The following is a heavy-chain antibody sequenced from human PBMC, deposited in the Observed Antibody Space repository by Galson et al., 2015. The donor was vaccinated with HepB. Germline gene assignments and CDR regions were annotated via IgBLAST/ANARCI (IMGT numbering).Heavy chain of an antibody. J-gene: IGHJ4*02. CDR1: GYTFTSYY. V-gene: IGHV1-46*01. CDR2: INPSGGST. Sequence: SVKVSCKASGYTFTSYYMHWVRQVPGQGLEWMGIINPSGGSTSYAQKFQGRVTMTRDTSTSTVYMELSSLRSEDTAVYYCARGDYVWGSYRLPPPPVYWGQGTLVTVSS. CDR3: ARGDYVWGSYRLPPPPVY. D-gene: IGHD3-16*02.